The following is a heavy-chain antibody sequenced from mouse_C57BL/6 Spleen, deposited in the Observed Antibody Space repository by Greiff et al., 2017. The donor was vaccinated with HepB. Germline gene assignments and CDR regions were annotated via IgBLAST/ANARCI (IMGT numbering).Heavy chain of an antibody. Sequence: QVQLQQPGAELVKPGASVKMSCKASGYTFTSYWITWVKQRPGQGLEWIGDIYPGSGSTNYNEKFKSKATLTVDTSSSTAYMQLSSLTSEDSAVYYGARGGYSNYVVWYFDVWGTGTTVTVSS. J-gene: IGHJ1*03. CDR3: ARGGYSNYVVWYFDV. V-gene: IGHV1-55*01. CDR2: IYPGSGST. CDR1: GYTFTSYW. D-gene: IGHD2-5*01.